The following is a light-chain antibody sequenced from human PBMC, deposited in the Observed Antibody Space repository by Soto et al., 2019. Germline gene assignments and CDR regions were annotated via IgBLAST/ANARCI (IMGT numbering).Light chain of an antibody. Sequence: DVQMTQSPSTLSASVGDRVTITCRTSQTINDWLAWYQQKPGKAPSLLIYKASTLESGVPLRFSGSGSGTEFTLTISSLQADDFATYYCQQYNDLSTFGGGTKVDI. CDR2: KAS. CDR3: QQYNDLST. CDR1: QTINDW. V-gene: IGKV1-5*03. J-gene: IGKJ4*01.